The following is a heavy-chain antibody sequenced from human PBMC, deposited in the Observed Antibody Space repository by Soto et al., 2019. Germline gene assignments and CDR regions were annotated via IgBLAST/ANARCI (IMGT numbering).Heavy chain of an antibody. CDR1: GGSFSGYY. CDR2: INHSGST. D-gene: IGHD2-2*01. CDR3: ARTVPAATYYYYGMDV. Sequence: SETLSLICAVYGGSFSGYYWSWIRQPPGKGLEWIGEINHSGSTNYNPSLKSRVTISVDTSKNQFSLKLSSVTAADTAVYYCARTVPAATYYYYGMDVWGQGTTVTVSS. J-gene: IGHJ6*02. V-gene: IGHV4-34*01.